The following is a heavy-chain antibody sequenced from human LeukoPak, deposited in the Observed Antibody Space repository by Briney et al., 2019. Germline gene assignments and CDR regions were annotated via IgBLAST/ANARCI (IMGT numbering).Heavy chain of an antibody. CDR2: ISSSGSTI. CDR1: GFTFSSYE. Sequence: GGSLRLSCAASGFTFSSYEMNWVRQAPGKGLEWVSYISSSGSTIYYADSVKGRFTISRDNAKNSLYLQMNSLRAEDTAVYYCAKDGIAARPQGPDSTYYYYYMDVWGKGTTVTVSS. V-gene: IGHV3-48*03. CDR3: AKDGIAARPQGPDSTYYYYYMDV. J-gene: IGHJ6*03. D-gene: IGHD6-6*01.